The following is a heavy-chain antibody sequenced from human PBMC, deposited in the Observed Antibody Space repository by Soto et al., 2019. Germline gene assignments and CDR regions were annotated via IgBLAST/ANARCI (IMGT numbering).Heavy chain of an antibody. CDR1: GGTISSWY. J-gene: IGHJ4*02. CDR3: ARLPLVRGVMIHFDY. Sequence: SETLSLTCTVSGGTISSWYWSWIRQPPGKGLEWIGYIYYSVSTNYNPSLKSRVSISVDTSKNQFSLKLGSVTAADTAVYYCARLPLVRGVMIHFDYWGRGTLVTVSS. D-gene: IGHD3-10*01. CDR2: IYYSVST. V-gene: IGHV4-59*08.